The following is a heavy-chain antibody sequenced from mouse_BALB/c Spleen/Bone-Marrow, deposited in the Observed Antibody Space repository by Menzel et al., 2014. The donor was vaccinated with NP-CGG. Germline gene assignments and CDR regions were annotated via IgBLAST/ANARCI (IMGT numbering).Heavy chain of an antibody. J-gene: IGHJ2*01. Sequence: VQLQQSGSVLVRPGAPVKLSCKASGYTFTSSCMHWAKQRPGEGLEWIGDFHPNSGNTNYNEKFKSKATLTVESSTSTSLVDLSSLTSEDSAVYYSARSGFDYWGQGTTLTVSS. CDR2: FHPNSGNT. CDR1: GYTFTSSC. D-gene: IGHD4-1*01. CDR3: ARSGFDY. V-gene: IGHV1S130*01.